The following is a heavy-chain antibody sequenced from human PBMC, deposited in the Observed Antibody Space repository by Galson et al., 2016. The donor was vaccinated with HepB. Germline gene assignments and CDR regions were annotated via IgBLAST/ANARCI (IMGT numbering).Heavy chain of an antibody. Sequence: TLSLTCVIYDGPFNGYYWTWIRQSPEKGLEWIGEINHSGRTNDNPSLRSRVSISADRSKNEFYLKLSSVTAADTAVYYCARGVYYGSGTYYHYYYGMDVWGQGTTVTVSS. J-gene: IGHJ6*02. D-gene: IGHD3-10*01. CDR3: ARGVYYGSGTYYHYYYGMDV. CDR2: INHSGRT. CDR1: DGPFNGYY. V-gene: IGHV4-34*01.